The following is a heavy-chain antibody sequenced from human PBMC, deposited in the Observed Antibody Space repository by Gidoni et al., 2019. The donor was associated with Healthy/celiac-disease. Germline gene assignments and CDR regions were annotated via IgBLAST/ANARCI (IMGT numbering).Heavy chain of an antibody. J-gene: IGHJ6*02. Sequence: QVQLQESGPGLVKPSQTLSLTCTVSGGSISSGSYYWSWLRQPAGKGLEWIGRIYTSGSTNYNPSLKSRVTISVDTSKNQFSLKLSSVTAADTAVYYCASTRAHAAMDVWGQGTTVTVSS. CDR1: GGSISSGSYY. V-gene: IGHV4-61*02. CDR3: ASTRAHAAMDV. CDR2: IYTSGST. D-gene: IGHD6-25*01.